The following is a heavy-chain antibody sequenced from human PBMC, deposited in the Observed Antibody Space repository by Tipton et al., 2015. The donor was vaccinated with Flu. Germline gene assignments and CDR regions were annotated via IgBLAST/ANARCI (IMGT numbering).Heavy chain of an antibody. Sequence: SGFTFSYYEMNWVRQAPGKGLEWVAYISSSANAKYYADSVKGRFTISRDNAKNSLYLQLNSLRADDTAIYFCARDHPEYVDNPQWYFDLWGRGTLVDVSS. CDR2: ISSSANAK. D-gene: IGHD3-9*01. CDR1: GFTFSYYE. J-gene: IGHJ2*01. CDR3: ARDHPEYVDNPQWYFDL. V-gene: IGHV3-48*03.